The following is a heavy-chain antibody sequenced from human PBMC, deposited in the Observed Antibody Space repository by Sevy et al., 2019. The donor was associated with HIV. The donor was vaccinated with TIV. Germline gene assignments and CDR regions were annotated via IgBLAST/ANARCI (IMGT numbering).Heavy chain of an antibody. J-gene: IGHJ4*02. D-gene: IGHD4-17*01. V-gene: IGHV3-33*01. CDR1: GFTFSTYG. Sequence: GGSLRLSCAASGFTFSTYGMHWVRQAPGKGLEWVAVIWFDGSNTYYADSVKGRFTISRDIAKNTLHFQMNSLRAEDTAVYYGARDLEFYDYGDYGPAFMPDYWGQGTLVTVSS. CDR3: ARDLEFYDYGDYGPAFMPDY. CDR2: IWFDGSNT.